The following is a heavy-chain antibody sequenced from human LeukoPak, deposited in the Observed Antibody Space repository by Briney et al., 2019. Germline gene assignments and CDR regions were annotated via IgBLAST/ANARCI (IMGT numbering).Heavy chain of an antibody. CDR1: GFTFSDYY. V-gene: IGHV3-11*01. J-gene: IGHJ5*01. CDR2: ISNSGSTI. Sequence: GGSLRLSCAASGFTFSDYYMSWIRQAPGKGLEWISYISNSGSTIFYADSVKGRFTISRDNAKNSLYLQMNSLRAEDTAVYYCAKGGGVRGVTACWFDSWGQGTLVTVSS. D-gene: IGHD3-10*01. CDR3: AKGGGVRGVTACWFDS.